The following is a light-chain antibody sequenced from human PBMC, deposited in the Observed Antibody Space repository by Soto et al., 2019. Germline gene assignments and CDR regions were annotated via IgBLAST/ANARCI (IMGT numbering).Light chain of an antibody. Sequence: GASSDVGGYGYVSWYQLHPGKAPKLMVFEVSNRPSGVSYRFSGSKSGNTASLTISGLQAEDEADYFCSSYSISTAYLFGTGTKVTVL. J-gene: IGLJ1*01. CDR2: EVS. CDR1: SSDVGGYGY. V-gene: IGLV2-14*01. CDR3: SSYSISTAYL.